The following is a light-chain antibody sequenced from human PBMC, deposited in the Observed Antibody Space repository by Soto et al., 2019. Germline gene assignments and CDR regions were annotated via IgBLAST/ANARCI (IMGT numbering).Light chain of an antibody. Sequence: DIQMTQTPSTLPASVGDTVSILCRASESISSWLAWYQQKPGNAPRLLIYDDSKLGRGVPSRFSGAGSGTEFILTISSLQPDDFATYFCQQYNSLSPWTFGQGTKVEIK. CDR2: DDS. V-gene: IGKV1-5*02. J-gene: IGKJ1*01. CDR1: ESISSW. CDR3: QQYNSLSPWT.